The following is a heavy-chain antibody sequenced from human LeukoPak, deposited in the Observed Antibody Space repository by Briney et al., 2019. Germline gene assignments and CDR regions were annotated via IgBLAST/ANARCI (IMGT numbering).Heavy chain of an antibody. J-gene: IGHJ4*02. Sequence: PSETLSLTCAVYGGSFSGYYWSWIRQPPGKGLEWIGEINHSGSTNYNPSLKSRVTISVDTSKNQFSLKLSSVTAADTAVYYCASRRSGGYFDYWGQGTLVTVSS. CDR1: GGSFSGYY. V-gene: IGHV4-34*01. D-gene: IGHD3-3*01. CDR2: INHSGST. CDR3: ASRRSGGYFDY.